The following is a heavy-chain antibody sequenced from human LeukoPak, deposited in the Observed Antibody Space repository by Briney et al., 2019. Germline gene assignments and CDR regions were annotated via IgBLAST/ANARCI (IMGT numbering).Heavy chain of an antibody. Sequence: GGSLRLSCAASGFTFSDYYMSWIRQAPGKGLEWVSYISSSGSTIYYADSVKGRFTISRGNAKNSLYLQMNSLRAEDTAVYYCARVMTYDAFDIWGQGTMVTVSS. CDR3: ARVMTYDAFDI. CDR2: ISSSGSTI. J-gene: IGHJ3*02. V-gene: IGHV3-11*01. CDR1: GFTFSDYY.